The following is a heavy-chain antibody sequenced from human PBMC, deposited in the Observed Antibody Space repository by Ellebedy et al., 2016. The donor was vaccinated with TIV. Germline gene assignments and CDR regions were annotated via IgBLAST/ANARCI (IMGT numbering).Heavy chain of an antibody. D-gene: IGHD2-2*01. Sequence: GESLKISXAASGFTFSSYAMSWVRQAPGKGLEWVSAISGSGGSTYYADSVKGRFTISRDNSKNTLYLQMNSLRAEDTAVYYCAKDLIGIVVVPAAMDWFDPWGQGTLVTVSS. CDR2: ISGSGGST. CDR1: GFTFSSYA. J-gene: IGHJ5*02. CDR3: AKDLIGIVVVPAAMDWFDP. V-gene: IGHV3-23*01.